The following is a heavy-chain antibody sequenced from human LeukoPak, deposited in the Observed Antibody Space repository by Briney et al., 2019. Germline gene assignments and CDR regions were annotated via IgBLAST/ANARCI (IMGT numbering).Heavy chain of an antibody. D-gene: IGHD3-22*01. CDR3: YSMIVVEIRVINDY. Sequence: GGFLRLSCAVSGFTVSSNYMGWVRQAPGKGLEWVSVIYSGGSTYYADSVKGRFTISRDNSKNTLYLQMNSLRAEDTAVYYCYSMIVVEIRVINDYWGQGTLVTVSS. J-gene: IGHJ4*02. CDR1: GFTVSSNY. CDR2: IYSGGST. V-gene: IGHV3-66*01.